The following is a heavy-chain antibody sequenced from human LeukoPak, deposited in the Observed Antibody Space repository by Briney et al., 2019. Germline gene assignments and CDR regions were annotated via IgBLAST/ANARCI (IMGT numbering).Heavy chain of an antibody. V-gene: IGHV3-21*01. CDR2: ISSSSSYI. D-gene: IGHD6-19*01. CDR3: ARQWLVTGVNDY. J-gene: IGHJ4*02. CDR1: GFTFSSYS. Sequence: GGSLRLSCAASGFTFSSYSMNWVRQAPGKGLEWVSSISSSSSYIYYADSVKGRFTISRDNAKNSLYLQMNSLRAEDTAVYYCARQWLVTGVNDYWGQGTLVTVSS.